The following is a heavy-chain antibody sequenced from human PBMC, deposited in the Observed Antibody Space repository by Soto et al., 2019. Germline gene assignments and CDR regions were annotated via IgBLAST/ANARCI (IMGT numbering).Heavy chain of an antibody. J-gene: IGHJ4*02. Sequence: ASVKVSCKVSGYTLTELSMHWVRQAPGKGLEWMGGFDPEDGETIYAQKFQGRVTMTEDTSTDTAYMELSSLRSEDTAVYYCARVPYYDFWSGPLPYFDYWGQGTLVTVSS. V-gene: IGHV1-24*01. D-gene: IGHD3-3*01. CDR2: FDPEDGET. CDR3: ARVPYYDFWSGPLPYFDY. CDR1: GYTLTELS.